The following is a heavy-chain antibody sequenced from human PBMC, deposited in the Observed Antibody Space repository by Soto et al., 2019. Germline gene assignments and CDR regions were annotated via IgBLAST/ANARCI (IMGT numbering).Heavy chain of an antibody. Sequence: EVQLVESGGGLVQPGRSLRLSFTASGFTFGDYAMSWFRQAPGKGREWVGFIRSKAYGGTTEYAASVKGRFTISRDDSKSIAYLQMNSLKTEDTAVYYCTTPLFLEWLPLDYWGQGTLVTVSS. V-gene: IGHV3-49*03. CDR2: IRSKAYGGTT. CDR1: GFTFGDYA. D-gene: IGHD3-3*01. CDR3: TTPLFLEWLPLDY. J-gene: IGHJ4*02.